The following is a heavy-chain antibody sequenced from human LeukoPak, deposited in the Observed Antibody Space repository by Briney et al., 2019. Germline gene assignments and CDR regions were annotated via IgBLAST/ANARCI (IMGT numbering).Heavy chain of an antibody. Sequence: GGSLRLSCAASGFTVSSNYMSWVRQAPGKGLEWGSVIFSGSTTYYSDSVKGRFTISRDNSKNTLYLQMNSLRAEDTAVYYCAREGNYYDMDVWGQGTTVTVSS. V-gene: IGHV3-53*01. CDR1: GFTVSSNY. J-gene: IGHJ6*02. CDR2: IFSGSTT. CDR3: AREGNYYDMDV.